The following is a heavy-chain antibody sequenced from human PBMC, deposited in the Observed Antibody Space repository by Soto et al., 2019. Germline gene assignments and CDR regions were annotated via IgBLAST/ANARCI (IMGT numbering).Heavy chain of an antibody. Sequence: ASVKVSCKASGYTFTSYAMHWVRQAPGQRLEWMGWINAGNGNTKYSQKFQGRVTITRDTSASTAYMELSSLRSEDTAVYYCARDFSSSWSLQDYWSQGTLVTVSS. D-gene: IGHD6-13*01. CDR2: INAGNGNT. CDR3: ARDFSSSWSLQDY. V-gene: IGHV1-3*01. CDR1: GYTFTSYA. J-gene: IGHJ4*02.